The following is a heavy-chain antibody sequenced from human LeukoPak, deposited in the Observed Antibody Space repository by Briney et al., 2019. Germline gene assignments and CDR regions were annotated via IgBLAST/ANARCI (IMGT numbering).Heavy chain of an antibody. CDR2: FYYSGST. Sequence: PSETLSLTCAVYGGSFTDYYWNWIRQPPGKGLEWIGSFYYSGSTYYNPSLKSRVTISVDTSKNQFSLKLSSVTAADTAVYFCARHQGSGSYYPFDYWGQGTLVTVSS. J-gene: IGHJ4*02. CDR1: GGSFTDYY. CDR3: ARHQGSGSYYPFDY. V-gene: IGHV4-34*01. D-gene: IGHD1-26*01.